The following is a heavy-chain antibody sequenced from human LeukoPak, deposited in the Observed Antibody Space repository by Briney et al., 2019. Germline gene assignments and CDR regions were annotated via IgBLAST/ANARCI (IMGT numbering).Heavy chain of an antibody. V-gene: IGHV1-46*03. J-gene: IGHJ3*02. CDR3: ARDRTGYYYDSSGYYFDAFDI. D-gene: IGHD3-22*01. Sequence: GASVKVSCKASGYTFTNYYMHWVRQAPGQGLEWMGIINPSGGSTSYAQKFQGRVTVTRDTSTTTVYMELSSLRSEDTAVYSCARDRTGYYYDSSGYYFDAFDIWGQGTMVTVSS. CDR2: INPSGGST. CDR1: GYTFTNYY.